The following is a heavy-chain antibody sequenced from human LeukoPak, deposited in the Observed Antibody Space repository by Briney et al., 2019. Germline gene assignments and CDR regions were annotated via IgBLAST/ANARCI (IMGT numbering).Heavy chain of an antibody. CDR3: ARVPYYYDSSGYRGGYYYYYGMDV. CDR2: ISSSSSYI. V-gene: IGHV3-21*01. J-gene: IGHJ6*02. Sequence: GSLRLSCAASGFTFSSYSMNWVRQAPGKGLEWVSSISSSSSYIYYADSVKGRFTISRDNAKNSLYPQMNSLRAEDTAVYYCARVPYYYDSSGYRGGYYYYYGMDVWGQGTTVTVSS. CDR1: GFTFSSYS. D-gene: IGHD3-22*01.